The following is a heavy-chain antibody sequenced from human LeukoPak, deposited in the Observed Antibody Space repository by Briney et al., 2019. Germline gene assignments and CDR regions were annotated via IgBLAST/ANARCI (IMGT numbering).Heavy chain of an antibody. D-gene: IGHD5-18*01. V-gene: IGHV3-23*01. Sequence: GGSLRLSCAASGFTFSSYAMSWVRQAPGKGLEWVSGISGSGGNTYYADSVKGRFTISRDNSKNTLFLQMNSLRAEDSAVYYCAKAVGYSYGSVVGVFDLWGQGTMVTVSS. CDR1: GFTFSSYA. CDR2: ISGSGGNT. CDR3: AKAVGYSYGSVVGVFDL. J-gene: IGHJ3*01.